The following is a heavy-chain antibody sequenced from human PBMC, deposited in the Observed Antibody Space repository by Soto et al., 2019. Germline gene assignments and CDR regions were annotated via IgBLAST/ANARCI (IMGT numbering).Heavy chain of an antibody. D-gene: IGHD2-15*01. CDR2: IGTIGDT. Sequence: GGSLRLSCAASGFTFKRFDFHWVRQPTGKGPEWVATIGTIGDTYYPVSVKGRFTVSRENANSSVSLQMNNLRVGDTAVYFCVRGQEVGAHFFDSWGQGTPITVSS. CDR1: GFTFKRFD. V-gene: IGHV3-13*01. J-gene: IGHJ4*02. CDR3: VRGQEVGAHFFDS.